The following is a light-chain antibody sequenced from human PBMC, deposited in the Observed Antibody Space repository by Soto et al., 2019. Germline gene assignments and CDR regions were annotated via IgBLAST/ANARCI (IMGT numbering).Light chain of an antibody. Sequence: EIVLTQSPATLSLSPGERATLSCRASQSVSSYLAWYQQKPGQAPRLLMYEASNRATGIPARFGGGGSETEFTLTIRSLQSEDSALYYCQQYGDSPQTFGPGTKVDIK. J-gene: IGKJ1*01. V-gene: IGKV3-11*01. CDR1: QSVSSY. CDR3: QQYGDSPQT. CDR2: EAS.